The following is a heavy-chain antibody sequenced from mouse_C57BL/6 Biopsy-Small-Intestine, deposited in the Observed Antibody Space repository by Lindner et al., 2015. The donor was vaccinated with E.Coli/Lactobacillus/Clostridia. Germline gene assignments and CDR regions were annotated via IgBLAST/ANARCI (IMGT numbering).Heavy chain of an antibody. Sequence: VQLQESGAELAKPGASVKLSCKASGYTFTTFWMHWVKQRPGQGLEWIGSINPSSGYSEYNLKFKDKATLTADKSSDTAYMHLSSLTYEDSAVYYCARSGAFRSMDYWGQGSSVTVSS. CDR2: INPSSGYS. D-gene: IGHD3-1*01. V-gene: IGHV1-7*01. J-gene: IGHJ4*01. CDR3: ARSGAFRSMDY. CDR1: GYTFTTFW.